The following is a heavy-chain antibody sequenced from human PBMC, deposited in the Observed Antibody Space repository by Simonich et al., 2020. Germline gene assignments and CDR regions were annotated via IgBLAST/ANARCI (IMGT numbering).Heavy chain of an antibody. J-gene: IGHJ4*02. D-gene: IGHD5-12*01. Sequence: QVQLVQSGAEVKKPGASVKVSCKASGYPFTGYYMHWVRQAPGQGLEWMGWINPNSGGTNYARNFQGRVTMTRDTSISTAYMELSRLRSDDTAVYYCASSKLATIDYWGQGTLVTVSS. CDR2: INPNSGGT. CDR3: ASSKLATIDY. CDR1: GYPFTGYY. V-gene: IGHV1-2*02.